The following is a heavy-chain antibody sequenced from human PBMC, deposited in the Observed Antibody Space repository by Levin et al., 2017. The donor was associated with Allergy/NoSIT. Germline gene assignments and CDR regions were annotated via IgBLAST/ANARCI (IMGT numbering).Heavy chain of an antibody. CDR2: IYYSGST. V-gene: IGHV4-59*01. CDR3: ARGIAVAGHYYYYGMDV. D-gene: IGHD6-19*01. CDR1: GGSISSYY. Sequence: SETLSLTCTVSGGSISSYYWSWIRQPPGKGLEWIGYIYYSGSTNYNPSLKSRVTISVDTSKNQFSLKLSSVTAADTAVYYCARGIAVAGHYYYYGMDVWGQGTTVTVSS. J-gene: IGHJ6*02.